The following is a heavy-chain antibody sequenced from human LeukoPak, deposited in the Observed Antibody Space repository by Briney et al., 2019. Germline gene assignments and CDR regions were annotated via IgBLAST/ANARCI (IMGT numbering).Heavy chain of an antibody. CDR1: GFNFSAYS. CDR3: ARQTLWFGELSPRDAFDI. CDR2: ISSSSSHI. J-gene: IGHJ3*02. Sequence: GGSLRLSCAASGFNFSAYSMNWVRQAPGKGLGWVSYISSSSSHIYYADSLKGRFTISRDNAKNSLYLQVNSLRAEDTAVYYCARQTLWFGELSPRDAFDIWGQGTMVIVSS. D-gene: IGHD3-10*01. V-gene: IGHV3-21*01.